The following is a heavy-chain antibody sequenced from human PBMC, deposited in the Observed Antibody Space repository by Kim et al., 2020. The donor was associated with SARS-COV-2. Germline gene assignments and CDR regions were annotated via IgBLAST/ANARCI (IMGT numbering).Heavy chain of an antibody. CDR3: ARDLEAGSTKFSGFYYYYGMDV. J-gene: IGHJ6*02. D-gene: IGHD2-8*01. Sequence: GGSLRLSCAASGFTFSTYALHWVRQAPGKGLEWVAVISNDESNKYYADSVKGRFTISRDNSENTLYLEVNSLRVEDTAVYYCARDLEAGSTKFSGFYYYYGMDVWGQGTMVTVSS. CDR1: GFTFSTYA. CDR2: ISNDESNK. V-gene: IGHV3-30*03.